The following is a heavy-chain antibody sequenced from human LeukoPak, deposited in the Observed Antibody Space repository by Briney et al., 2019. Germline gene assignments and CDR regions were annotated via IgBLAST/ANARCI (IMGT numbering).Heavy chain of an antibody. D-gene: IGHD3-16*02. CDR3: AKHRVLRGYFDY. Sequence: GGSLRLSRAASGFTFSSYAMSWVREAPGKGLEWVSAISGSGGSTYYADSVKGRFTISRDNSKNTLYLQMNSLRGEDTVIYCCAKHRVLRGYFDYWGQGTLVTVSS. V-gene: IGHV3-23*01. CDR2: ISGSGGST. J-gene: IGHJ4*02. CDR1: GFTFSSYA.